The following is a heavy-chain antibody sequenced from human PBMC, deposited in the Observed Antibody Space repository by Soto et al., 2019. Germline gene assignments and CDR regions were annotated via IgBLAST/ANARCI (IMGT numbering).Heavy chain of an antibody. CDR1: GGSISSYY. V-gene: IGHV4-59*01. CDR2: IYYSGST. D-gene: IGHD2-2*01. CDR3: LGGPAAIERGYYYYNMDV. Sequence: SETLSLTCTVSGGSISSYYWSWIRQPPGKGLEWIGYIYYSGSTNYNPSLKSRVTISVDTSKNQFSLKLSSVTAADTAVYYCLGGPAAIERGYYYYNMDVWGQGTTVTVSS. J-gene: IGHJ6*02.